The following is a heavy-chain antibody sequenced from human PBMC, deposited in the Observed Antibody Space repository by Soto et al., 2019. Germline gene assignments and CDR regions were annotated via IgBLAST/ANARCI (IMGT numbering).Heavy chain of an antibody. CDR1: GYTFTSYG. CDR2: ISAYNGNT. J-gene: IGHJ3*02. CDR3: ARDPLAYYDILTCYSYDAFDI. V-gene: IGHV1-18*01. D-gene: IGHD3-9*01. Sequence: ASVKVSCKASGYTFTSYGISWVRQAPGQGLEWMGWISAYNGNTNYAQKLQGRVTMTTATSTSTAYMELRSLRSDYTAVYYCARDPLAYYDILTCYSYDAFDIWGQGTMVTVSS.